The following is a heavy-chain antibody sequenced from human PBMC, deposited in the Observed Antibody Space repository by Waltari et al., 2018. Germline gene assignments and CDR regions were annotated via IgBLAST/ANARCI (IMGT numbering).Heavy chain of an antibody. Sequence: QVQLQESGPGRVKPPETLSLTCAVSVSSFSSGSYWTRQPPGKGLEWIGSIYHSGSTYYNPSLKSRVTISVDTSKNQFSLKLSSVTAADTAVYYCARHYDFWSGLFDYWGQGTLVTISS. D-gene: IGHD3-3*01. CDR1: VSSFSSGSY. CDR3: ARHYDFWSGLFDY. J-gene: IGHJ4*02. CDR2: IYHSGST. V-gene: IGHV4-38-2*01.